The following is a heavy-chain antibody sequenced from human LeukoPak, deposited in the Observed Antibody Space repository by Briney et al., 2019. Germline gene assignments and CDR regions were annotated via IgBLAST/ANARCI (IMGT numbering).Heavy chain of an antibody. CDR3: ARGHLVFAY. V-gene: IGHV4-59*01. Sequence: SETLSLTCTVSGGSISDYYWSWIRQPPGKGLEWIGYVYYSGSTSYNPSLKSRVTISVDTSKNQFSLKVSSVTAAGTALYYCARGHLVFAYWGQGTLVTVPS. CDR2: VYYSGST. D-gene: IGHD6-6*01. CDR1: GGSISDYY. J-gene: IGHJ4*02.